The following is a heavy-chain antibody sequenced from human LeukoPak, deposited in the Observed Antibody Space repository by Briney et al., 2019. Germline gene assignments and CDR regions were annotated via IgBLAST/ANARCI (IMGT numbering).Heavy chain of an antibody. CDR1: GFTFSNYW. CDR3: VRNGGVSGYDLLDY. D-gene: IGHD5-12*01. J-gene: IGHJ4*02. V-gene: IGHV3-7*01. CDR2: INQDGSKE. Sequence: PGGSLRLSCEASGFTFSNYWMTWVRQAPGKGLEWVAHINQDGSKEYYMDSVKARFTISRDNAKNSLSLQMNSLRAEDTAVYYCVRNGGVSGYDLLDYWGQGTLVTVSS.